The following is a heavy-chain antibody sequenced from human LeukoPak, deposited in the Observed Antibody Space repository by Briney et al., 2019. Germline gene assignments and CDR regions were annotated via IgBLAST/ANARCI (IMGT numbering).Heavy chain of an antibody. CDR1: GFRFSSYY. D-gene: IGHD3-16*01. V-gene: IGHV3-7*04. J-gene: IGHJ3*01. Sequence: GGSLRLSCAASGFRFSSYYMNWVRQAPGKGLEWVARISQDGQEKYMMDSVKGRFTISRDNAKNSLSVEMNSLRVDDTAVYYCAGGNFGLGDYRRGGFQLWGQGTVVLVSS. CDR3: AGGNFGLGDYRRGGFQL. CDR2: ISQDGQEK.